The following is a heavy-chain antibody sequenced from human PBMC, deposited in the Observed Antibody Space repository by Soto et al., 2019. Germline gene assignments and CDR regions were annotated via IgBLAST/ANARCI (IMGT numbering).Heavy chain of an antibody. CDR2: MYYSGST. D-gene: IGHD6-13*01. J-gene: IGHJ4*02. CDR3: ARGYRQSGYSSSCVFDY. Sequence: QVQLRESGPGLVKPSQTLSLTCTVSGGSINSGGYYWNWIRQHPGKGLEWIGYMYYSGSTYYNPFLRSRVIISADPSENHFSLKLSSVTAADTAVYFCARGYRQSGYSSSCVFDYWGQGTLVNVSS. CDR1: GGSINSGGYY. V-gene: IGHV4-31*03.